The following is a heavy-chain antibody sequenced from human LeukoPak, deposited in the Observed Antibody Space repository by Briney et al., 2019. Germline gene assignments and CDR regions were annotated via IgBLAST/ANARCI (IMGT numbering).Heavy chain of an antibody. V-gene: IGHV4-39*01. D-gene: IGHD6-6*01. CDR2: IYYSGTI. Sequence: SETLSLTCTVSGGSISSSSYHWGWIRQPPGKGLEWVGNIYYSGTIYYNPSLKSRVTISVDTSKNQFPLKLCSVTAPYTAVYYCAVYSTSSGWFDPWGQGTLVTVSS. J-gene: IGHJ5*02. CDR3: AVYSTSSGWFDP. CDR1: GGSISSSSYH.